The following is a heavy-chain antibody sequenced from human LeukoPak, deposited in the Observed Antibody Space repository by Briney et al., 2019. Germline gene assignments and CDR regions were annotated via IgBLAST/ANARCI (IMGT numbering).Heavy chain of an antibody. J-gene: IGHJ3*02. D-gene: IGHD6-19*01. CDR1: GFTVSRNY. CDR3: ARGLVMAVAGTRDAFDM. CDR2: IYSGGTT. Sequence: GGSLRLSCAASGFTVSRNYMSWVRQAPGKGLEWVSVIYSGGTTHYADSVKGRFTISRDNSKNTLYLQMNSLRAEDTAVYYCARGLVMAVAGTRDAFDMWGQGTMVTVSS. V-gene: IGHV3-53*01.